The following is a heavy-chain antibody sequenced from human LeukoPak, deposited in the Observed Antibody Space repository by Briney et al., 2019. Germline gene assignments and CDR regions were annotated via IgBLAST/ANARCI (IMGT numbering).Heavy chain of an antibody. J-gene: IGHJ4*02. D-gene: IGHD6-19*01. Sequence: SETLSLTCTVSGGSISSYYWSWIRQPAGKGLEWIGRIYTSGSTDYNPSLKSRVTMSVDTSKNQFSLKLSSVTAADTAVYYCAREYSSGWLPDYWGQGTLVTVSS. CDR2: IYTSGST. CDR1: GGSISSYY. V-gene: IGHV4-4*07. CDR3: AREYSSGWLPDY.